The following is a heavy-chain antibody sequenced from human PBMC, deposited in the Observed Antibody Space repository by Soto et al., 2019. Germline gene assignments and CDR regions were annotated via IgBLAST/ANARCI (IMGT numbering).Heavy chain of an antibody. J-gene: IGHJ4*02. CDR2: INPNSGNI. V-gene: IGHV1-8*01. D-gene: IGHD3-10*01. CDR3: ARGRASGSYYLLDY. Sequence: ASVKVSCKASGNTFASYDINWVRQATGHGLEWMGWINPNSGNIGYAQKFQGRVTMTRDTAIRTAYMEVSRLRSDDTAVYYCARGRASGSYYLLDYWGQGALVTVSS. CDR1: GNTFASYD.